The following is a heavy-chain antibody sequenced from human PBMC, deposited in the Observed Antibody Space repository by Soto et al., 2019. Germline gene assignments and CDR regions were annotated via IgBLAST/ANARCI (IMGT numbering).Heavy chain of an antibody. CDR1: GFTFSSYA. Sequence: GGSLRLSCAASGFTFSSYAMHWFRQAPGKGLEWVAVISYDGSNKYYADSVKGRFTISRDNSKNTLYLQMNSLRAEDTAVYYCARDLGGRKRAYYYYGMDVWGQGTTVTV. D-gene: IGHD2-15*01. CDR3: ARDLGGRKRAYYYYGMDV. CDR2: ISYDGSNK. V-gene: IGHV3-30-3*01. J-gene: IGHJ6*02.